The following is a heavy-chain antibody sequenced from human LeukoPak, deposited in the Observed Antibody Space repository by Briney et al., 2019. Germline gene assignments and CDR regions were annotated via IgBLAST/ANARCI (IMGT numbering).Heavy chain of an antibody. D-gene: IGHD3-10*01. CDR2: INYSDGKT. V-gene: IGHV3-23*01. CDR1: GFTFSIYA. J-gene: IGHJ5*02. CDR3: AKDSGNRLYSYADL. Sequence: GGSLRLSCSGSGFTFSIYAMNWVRQAPGKGLEWVSGINYSDGKTSYADSVKGRFTISRDNSRNTLYLQMNSLRVEGTAVYYCAKDSGNRLYSYADLWGQGILVTVSS.